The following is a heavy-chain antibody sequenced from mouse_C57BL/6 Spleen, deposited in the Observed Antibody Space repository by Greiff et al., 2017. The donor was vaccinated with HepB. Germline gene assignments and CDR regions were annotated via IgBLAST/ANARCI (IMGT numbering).Heavy chain of an antibody. CDR2: IYPSDSET. CDR1: GYTFTSYW. V-gene: IGHV1-61*01. CDR3: ARRAFFIRTAMDY. Sequence: QVQLQQPGAELVRPGSSVKLSCKASGYTFTSYWMDWVKQRPGQGLEWIGNIYPSDSETHYNQKFKDKATLTVDKSSSTAYMQLSSLTSEDSAVYYCARRAFFIRTAMDYWGQGTTLTVSS. D-gene: IGHD1-1*01. J-gene: IGHJ2*01.